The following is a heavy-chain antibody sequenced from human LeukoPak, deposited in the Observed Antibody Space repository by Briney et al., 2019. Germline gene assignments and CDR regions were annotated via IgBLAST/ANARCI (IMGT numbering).Heavy chain of an antibody. J-gene: IGHJ5*02. V-gene: IGHV1-18*01. CDR1: GNTFISYG. D-gene: IGHD3-10*01. CDR3: ARDGGITMVRGVLLRNWFDP. Sequence: ASVKVSCTASGNTFISYGISWVRQAPGQGLEWMGWISSDNGNTKYGQKFQGRVTMTTDTSTSTGYMELRSLRFDDTAVYYCARDGGITMVRGVLLRNWFDPWGQGTLVTFSS. CDR2: ISSDNGNT.